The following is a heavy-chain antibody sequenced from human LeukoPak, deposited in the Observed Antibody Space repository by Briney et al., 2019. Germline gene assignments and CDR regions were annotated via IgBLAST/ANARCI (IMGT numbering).Heavy chain of an antibody. CDR1: GFTFSSNA. CDR3: AKDRIRYCSGGSCLNSFDY. J-gene: IGHJ4*02. CDR2: ISVSGSST. V-gene: IGHV3-23*01. D-gene: IGHD2-15*01. Sequence: AGGSLRLYCAASGFTFSSNAMTLIRQAPGKGPDWVSAISVSGSSTYYADSVKGRFTISRDNSKNTLYLQMNSLRAEDTAVYYQAKDRIRYCSGGSCLNSFDYWGQGTLVTVSS.